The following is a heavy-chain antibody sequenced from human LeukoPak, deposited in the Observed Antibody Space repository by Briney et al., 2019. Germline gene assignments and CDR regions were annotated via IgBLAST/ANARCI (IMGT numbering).Heavy chain of an antibody. D-gene: IGHD5-12*01. J-gene: IGHJ4*02. Sequence: PGGSLRLSCAASGFTFSSYAMSWVRQAPGKGLEWVSAISGSGGSTYYADSVKGRFTISRDNSKNMLYLQMNSLRAEDTAVYYCAKGRRMATISTFDYWGQGTLVTVSS. CDR2: ISGSGGST. CDR1: GFTFSSYA. CDR3: AKGRRMATISTFDY. V-gene: IGHV3-23*01.